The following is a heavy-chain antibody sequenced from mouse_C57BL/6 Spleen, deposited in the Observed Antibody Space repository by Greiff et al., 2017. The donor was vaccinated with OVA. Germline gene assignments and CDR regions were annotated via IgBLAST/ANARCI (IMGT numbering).Heavy chain of an antibody. CDR2: IDPSDSYT. CDR1: GYTFTSYW. CDR3: ARCDGYSDYYAMDY. V-gene: IGHV1-50*01. D-gene: IGHD2-3*01. J-gene: IGHJ4*01. Sequence: QVQLQQPGAELVKPGASVKLSCKASGYTFTSYWMQWVKQRPGQGLEWIGEIDPSDSYTNYNQKFKGTATLTVDTSSSTAYMQLSSLTSEDSAVYYCARCDGYSDYYAMDYWGQGTSVTVSS.